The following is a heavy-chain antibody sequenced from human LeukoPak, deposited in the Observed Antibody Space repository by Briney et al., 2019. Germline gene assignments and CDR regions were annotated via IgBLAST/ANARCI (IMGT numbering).Heavy chain of an antibody. CDR2: IWYDGSNK. J-gene: IGHJ4*02. Sequence: PGRSLRLSCAASGFTFSSYGMHWVRQAPGKGLEWVAVIWYDGSNKYYADSVKGRFTISRDNSKNTLYLQMNSLRAEDTAVYYCASGGPRSSSTWTDGWGQGTLVTVSS. CDR3: ASGGPRSSSTWTDG. D-gene: IGHD6-13*01. CDR1: GFTFSSYG. V-gene: IGHV3-33*01.